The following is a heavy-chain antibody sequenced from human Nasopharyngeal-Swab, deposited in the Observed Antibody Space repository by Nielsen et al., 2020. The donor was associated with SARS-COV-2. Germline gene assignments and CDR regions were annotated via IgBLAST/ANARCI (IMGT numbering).Heavy chain of an antibody. CDR2: ISSSSYI. CDR3: ARADSSSWYFDY. CDR1: GFTVSSYS. Sequence: GASLKISCAASGFTVSSYSMNWVRQAPGKGLEWVSSISSSSYIYYADSVKGRFTISRDDAKNSLYLQMNSLRAEDTAVYYCARADSSSWYFDYWGQGTLVTVSS. J-gene: IGHJ4*02. V-gene: IGHV3-21*01. D-gene: IGHD6-13*01.